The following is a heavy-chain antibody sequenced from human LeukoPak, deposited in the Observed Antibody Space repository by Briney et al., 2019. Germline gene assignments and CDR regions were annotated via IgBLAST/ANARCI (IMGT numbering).Heavy chain of an antibody. V-gene: IGHV4-34*01. Sequence: NPSETLSLTCAVYGGSFSGYYWSWIRQTPGKGLEWIGEINHSGSTNYNPSLKSRVTISVDTSKNQFSLKLSSVTAADTAVYYCARSHDYYDSSGYSVDYWGQGTLVTVSS. D-gene: IGHD3-22*01. J-gene: IGHJ4*02. CDR2: INHSGST. CDR1: GGSFSGYY. CDR3: ARSHDYYDSSGYSVDY.